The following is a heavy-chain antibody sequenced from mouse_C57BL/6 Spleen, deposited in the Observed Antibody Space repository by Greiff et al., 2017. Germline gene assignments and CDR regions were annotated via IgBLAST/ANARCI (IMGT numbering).Heavy chain of an antibody. CDR1: GYTFTSYW. CDR3: ARFIITTVVATAPFDD. J-gene: IGHJ2*01. Sequence: QVQLQQPGAELVKPGASVKLSCKASGYTFTSYWMQWVKQRPGQGLEWIGEIDPSDSYTNYNQKFKGKATLTVDTSSSTAYMQLSSLTSEDSAVYYCARFIITTVVATAPFDDWGQGTTLTVSS. CDR2: IDPSDSYT. D-gene: IGHD1-1*01. V-gene: IGHV1-50*01.